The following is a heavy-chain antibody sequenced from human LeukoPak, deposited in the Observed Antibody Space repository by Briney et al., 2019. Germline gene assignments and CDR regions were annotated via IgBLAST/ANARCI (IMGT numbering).Heavy chain of an antibody. CDR3: ARLPWLRRDY. CDR1: GYSFTSYW. CDR2: IDPSDSYT. V-gene: IGHV5-10-1*01. Sequence: GESLKISCKGSGYSFTSYWISWVRQMPGKGLEWMGRIDPSDSYTNYSPSFQGHVTISVDKSISTAYPQWSSLKASDTAMYYCARLPWLRRDYWGQGTLVTVSS. D-gene: IGHD5-12*01. J-gene: IGHJ4*02.